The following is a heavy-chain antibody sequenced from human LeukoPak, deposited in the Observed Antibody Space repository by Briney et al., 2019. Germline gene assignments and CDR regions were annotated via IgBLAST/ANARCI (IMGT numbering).Heavy chain of an antibody. V-gene: IGHV1-18*01. D-gene: IGHD6-6*01. CDR1: GYTFTSYG. CDR2: ISAYNGNT. CDR3: AREVTYSSSSYFDY. Sequence: ASVKVSCKASGYTFTSYGISWVRQAPGQGLEWMGWISAYNGNTNYAQKFQGRVTITADESTSTAYMELSSLRSEDTAVYYCAREVTYSSSSYFDYWGQGTLVTVSS. J-gene: IGHJ4*02.